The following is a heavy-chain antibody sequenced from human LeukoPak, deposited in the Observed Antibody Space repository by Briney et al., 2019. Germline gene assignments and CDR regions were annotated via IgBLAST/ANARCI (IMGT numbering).Heavy chain of an antibody. CDR3: ARDQVTMVRGVNYYYYYMDV. Sequence: PSETLSLTCTVSGGSISSYYWSWIRQPAGKGLEWIGRIYTSGSTNYNPSLKSRVTMSVDTSKNQFSLKLSSVTAADTAVYYCARDQVTMVRGVNYYYYYMDVWGKGTTVTISS. D-gene: IGHD3-10*01. CDR2: IYTSGST. J-gene: IGHJ6*03. CDR1: GGSISSYY. V-gene: IGHV4-4*07.